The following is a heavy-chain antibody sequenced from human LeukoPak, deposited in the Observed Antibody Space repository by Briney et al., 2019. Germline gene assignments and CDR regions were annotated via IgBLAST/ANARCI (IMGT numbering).Heavy chain of an antibody. D-gene: IGHD1-26*01. CDR1: GFTFSTFA. CDR3: ARDLWEWELLGFDY. J-gene: IGHJ4*02. Sequence: GGSLRLSCAASGFTFSTFAMHWVRLSPGKGLEWVSSITGSGPYILYADSVKRRFTISRDNTKNTLYLQMNSLRAEDTAVYYCARDLWEWELLGFDYWGQGTLVTVSS. V-gene: IGHV3-21*01. CDR2: ITGSGPYI.